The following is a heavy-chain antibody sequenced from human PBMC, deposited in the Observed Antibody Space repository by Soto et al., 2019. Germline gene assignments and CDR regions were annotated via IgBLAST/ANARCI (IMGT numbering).Heavy chain of an antibody. CDR1: GGTFSSNA. CDR3: AGAPYDGSAYYAKVDY. CDR2: IIPFTDLT. D-gene: IGHD3-22*01. V-gene: IGHV1-69*02. Sequence: QVQLVQSGAEVQKPGSSVKVSCNASGGTFSSNAVIWVRQAPGQGLEWVGIIIPFTDLTKYGLNIQGSNTITAEKSTSTTYMALSSLRSDDTTLYYCAGAPYDGSAYYAKVDYGREGT. J-gene: IGHJ4*02.